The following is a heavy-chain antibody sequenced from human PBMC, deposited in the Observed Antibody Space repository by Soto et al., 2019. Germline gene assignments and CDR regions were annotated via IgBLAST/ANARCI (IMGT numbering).Heavy chain of an antibody. CDR1: GFTFISYA. Sequence: WGSLRLSCAASGFTFISYAMHFFRHSPGKWLEWVAVISYDGSNKYYADSVKGRFTISRDNSKSTLYLQMNSLRAEDTAVYYCARDDPLAGFDYWGQGTLVTVSS. CDR3: ARDDPLAGFDY. CDR2: ISYDGSNK. V-gene: IGHV3-30-3*01. J-gene: IGHJ4*02.